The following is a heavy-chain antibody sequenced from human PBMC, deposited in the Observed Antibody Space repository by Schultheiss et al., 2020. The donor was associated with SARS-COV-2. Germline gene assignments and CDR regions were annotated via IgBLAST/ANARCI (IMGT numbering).Heavy chain of an antibody. J-gene: IGHJ6*02. CDR2: IYYSGST. CDR3: ARGGDV. V-gene: IGHV4-28*01. Sequence: SETLSLTCAVSGYSISSSNWWGWIRQPPGKGLEWIGYIYYSGSTYYNPSLKSRVTISVDRSKNQFSLKLSSVTAADTAVYYCARGGDVWGQGTTVTVSS. CDR1: GYSISSSNW. D-gene: IGHD3-16*01.